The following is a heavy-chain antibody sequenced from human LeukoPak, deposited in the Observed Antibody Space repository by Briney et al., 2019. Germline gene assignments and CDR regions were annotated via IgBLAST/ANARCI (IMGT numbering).Heavy chain of an antibody. Sequence: GGSLRLSCAASGFTFSNYGMHWVRQAPGKGLEWVAFIRYDGSNKYYADSVKGRFTISGDNSKNTLYLQMNSLRAEDTAVYYCAKDLARYCSSSSCMGDYWGQGTLVTVSS. CDR3: AKDLARYCSSSSCMGDY. V-gene: IGHV3-30*02. J-gene: IGHJ4*02. CDR2: IRYDGSNK. CDR1: GFTFSNYG. D-gene: IGHD2-2*01.